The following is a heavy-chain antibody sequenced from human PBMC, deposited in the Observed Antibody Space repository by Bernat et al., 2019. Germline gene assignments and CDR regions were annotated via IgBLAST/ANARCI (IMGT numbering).Heavy chain of an antibody. CDR3: ARYNDGVASFDI. D-gene: IGHD3-3*01. J-gene: IGHJ3*02. CDR2: ISYEGSLQ. CDR1: GLTFTFSSYG. V-gene: IGHV3-30*03. Sequence: QVQLVESGGGVVQPGRSLRLSCAASGLTFTFSSYGMHWVRQAPGKGLERVAVISYEGSLQYYADSVKGRFTISRDSSDNTLYLQMNSLSADDTALYYCARYNDGVASFDIWGQGTMVTVSS.